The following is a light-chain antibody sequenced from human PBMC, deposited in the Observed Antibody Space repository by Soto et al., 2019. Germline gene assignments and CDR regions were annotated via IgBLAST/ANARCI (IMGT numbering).Light chain of an antibody. CDR2: EVT. CDR3: SSYANTNTYV. V-gene: IGLV2-14*01. J-gene: IGLJ1*01. CDR1: SSDVGGYNY. Sequence: QSVLTQPASVSGSPGQSITISCTGTSSDVGGYNYVSWFQQYPDKAPKLVIYEVTHRPSGFSDRFSGSKSGNTAFLTISGLQTEDEADYYCSSYANTNTYVFGTGTKAPS.